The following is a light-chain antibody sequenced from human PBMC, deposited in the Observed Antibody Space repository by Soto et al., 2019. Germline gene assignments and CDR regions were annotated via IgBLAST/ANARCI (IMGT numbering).Light chain of an antibody. Sequence: QSALTQPRSVSGSPGQSVTISCTGTSSDVGAYNFVSWYQHNPGKAPKLMIYDVSKRPSGVPDRFSGSKSGNTASLTISGLQAEDEADYYCCSYAGSYTLYVFGTGTKLTVL. CDR1: SSDVGAYNF. J-gene: IGLJ1*01. CDR3: CSYAGSYTLYV. V-gene: IGLV2-11*01. CDR2: DVS.